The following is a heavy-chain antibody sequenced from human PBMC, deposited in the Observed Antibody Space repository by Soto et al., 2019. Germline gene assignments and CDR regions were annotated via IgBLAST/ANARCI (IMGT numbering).Heavy chain of an antibody. CDR2: IFYTGST. CDR1: GGSINSASYH. J-gene: IGHJ4*02. V-gene: IGHV4-31*03. Sequence: QVQLQESGPGLVQPSETLSLTCSVSGGSINSASYHWSWLRQHPGKGLEFIGYIFYTGSTYYNPSLEIRLTISVDTSKNHVSLRLNAVTAADTAVYYCARLDYGDSAFDYWGRGILVTVSS. CDR3: ARLDYGDSAFDY. D-gene: IGHD4-17*01.